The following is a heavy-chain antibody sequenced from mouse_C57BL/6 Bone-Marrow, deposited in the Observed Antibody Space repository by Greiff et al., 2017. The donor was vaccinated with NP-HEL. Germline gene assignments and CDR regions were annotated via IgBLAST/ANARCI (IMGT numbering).Heavy chain of an antibody. CDR3: ARRAYYYGSSPYYAMDY. J-gene: IGHJ4*01. D-gene: IGHD1-1*01. CDR2: INPDSSTI. V-gene: IGHV4-1*01. Sequence: EVMLVESGGGLVQPGGSLKLSCAASGIDFSRYWMSWVRRAPGKGLEWIGEINPDSSTINYAPSLKDKFIISRDNAKNTLYLQMSKVRSEDTALYYCARRAYYYGSSPYYAMDYWGQGTSVTVSS. CDR1: GIDFSRYW.